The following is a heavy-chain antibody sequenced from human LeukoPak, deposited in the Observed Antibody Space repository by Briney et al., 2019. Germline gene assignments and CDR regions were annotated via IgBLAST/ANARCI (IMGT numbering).Heavy chain of an antibody. Sequence: GASVKVSCKASGGTFSSYAISWVRQAPGQGLEWMGGIIPIFGTANYAQKFQGRVTITADESTSTAYMELSSLRSEDTAVYYCARSGAKYYYDSSGYYTDYWGQGTLVTVSS. D-gene: IGHD3-22*01. CDR3: ARSGAKYYYDSSGYYTDY. V-gene: IGHV1-69*01. CDR2: IIPIFGTA. CDR1: GGTFSSYA. J-gene: IGHJ4*02.